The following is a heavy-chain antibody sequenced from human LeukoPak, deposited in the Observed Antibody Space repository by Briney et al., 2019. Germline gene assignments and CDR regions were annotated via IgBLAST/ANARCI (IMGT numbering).Heavy chain of an antibody. J-gene: IGHJ4*02. Sequence: ASVKVSCKASGYTFTSYYMHWVRQAPGQGLEWMGIINPSGGSTSYAQKFQGRVTITADESTSTAYMELSSLRSEDTAVYYCARARNSGYDLGTDYWGQGTLVTVSS. CDR1: GYTFTSYY. CDR3: ARARNSGYDLGTDY. V-gene: IGHV1-46*01. D-gene: IGHD5-12*01. CDR2: INPSGGST.